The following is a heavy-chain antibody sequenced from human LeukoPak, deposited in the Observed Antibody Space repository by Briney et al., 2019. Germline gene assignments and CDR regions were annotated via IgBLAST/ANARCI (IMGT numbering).Heavy chain of an antibody. Sequence: KAGGSLRLSCAASGFTFRSYSMNWVRQAPGKGLEWVSSISSSSSYIYYGDSVKGRFTISRDNAKNSLYLQMNSLRAEDRAVYYCAREVYGMDVWGQGTTVTVSS. CDR2: ISSSSSYI. CDR3: AREVYGMDV. J-gene: IGHJ6*02. CDR1: GFTFRSYS. V-gene: IGHV3-21*01.